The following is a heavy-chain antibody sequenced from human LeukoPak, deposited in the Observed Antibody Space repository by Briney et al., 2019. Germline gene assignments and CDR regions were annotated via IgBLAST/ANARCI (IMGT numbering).Heavy chain of an antibody. D-gene: IGHD2-15*01. CDR3: VSTPRAGY. Sequence: PGRSLRLSCAASGFAFSVYGMHWVRQAPGKGLEWVAVIGHDGSYKLYADSVKGRFTISRDNSKNTLSLQMNSLRAEDTAVYYCVSTPRAGYWGQGTLVTVSS. V-gene: IGHV3-33*01. CDR1: GFAFSVYG. CDR2: IGHDGSYK. J-gene: IGHJ4*02.